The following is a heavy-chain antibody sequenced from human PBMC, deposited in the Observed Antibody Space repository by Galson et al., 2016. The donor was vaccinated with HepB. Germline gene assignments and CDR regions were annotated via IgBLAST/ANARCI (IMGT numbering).Heavy chain of an antibody. CDR2: INGDGSST. V-gene: IGHV3-74*01. CDR3: ARCTTPSCVTAGAYAY. Sequence: SLRLSCAASGFTFSSYWMHWVRQAPGKGLVWVSRINGDGSSTSYADSVKGRFTISRDNAKNTLYLQMNRLRAEDTAVYYCARCTTPSCVTAGAYAYWGQGTLVTVSA. CDR1: GFTFSSYW. J-gene: IGHJ4*02. D-gene: IGHD3-16*01.